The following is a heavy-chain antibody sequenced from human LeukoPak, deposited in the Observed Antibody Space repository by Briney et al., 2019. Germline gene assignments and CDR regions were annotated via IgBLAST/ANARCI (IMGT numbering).Heavy chain of an antibody. CDR1: GGSLSSYY. Sequence: PSETLSLTCTVSGGSLSSYYWSWIRQPAGKGLEWIGRIYTSGCTNYNPSLKSRVTMSVDTSKNQFSLKLCSVTAADTAVYYCASQDKNGSGRSYFDYWGQGTLVTVSS. V-gene: IGHV4-4*07. D-gene: IGHD3-10*01. CDR3: ASQDKNGSGRSYFDY. CDR2: IYTSGCT. J-gene: IGHJ4*02.